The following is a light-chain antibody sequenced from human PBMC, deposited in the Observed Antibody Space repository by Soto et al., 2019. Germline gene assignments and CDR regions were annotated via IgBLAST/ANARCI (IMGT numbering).Light chain of an antibody. CDR1: QSVSSSY. CDR2: GAS. J-gene: IGKJ1*01. V-gene: IGKV3-20*01. CDR3: QQYGSSGT. Sequence: ETVLTQSPGTLSLSPGERVTLSCRASQSVSSSYLAWYQQKRGKAPRLPIYGASTRATGIPDRFSGSGSGTDFTLTISRLEPEDFAVYYCQQYGSSGTFGQGTKVDIK.